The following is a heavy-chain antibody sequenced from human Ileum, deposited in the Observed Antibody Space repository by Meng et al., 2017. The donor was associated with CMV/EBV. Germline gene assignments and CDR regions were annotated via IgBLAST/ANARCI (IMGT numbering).Heavy chain of an antibody. CDR2: ISSSSSFI. Sequence: AASGFTFSNYNLNWVRQAPGMGLEWVSSISSSSSFIYYADSVKGRFTISRDNAKNSLYLQLNSLRAEDTAVYYCARGGDSSGYYYNYWGQGTLVTVSS. D-gene: IGHD3-22*01. J-gene: IGHJ4*02. V-gene: IGHV3-21*01. CDR3: ARGGDSSGYYYNY. CDR1: GFTFSNYN.